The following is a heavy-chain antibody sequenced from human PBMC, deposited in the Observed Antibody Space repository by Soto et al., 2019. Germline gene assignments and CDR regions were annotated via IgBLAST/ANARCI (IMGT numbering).Heavy chain of an antibody. CDR3: ATYGSGSYLYYYYMDV. J-gene: IGHJ6*03. CDR1: GGSISSSSYY. V-gene: IGHV4-39*01. Sequence: QLQLQESGPGLVKPSETLSLTCTVSGGSISSSSYYWGWIRQPPGKGLEWIGSIYYSGSTYYNPSLKSRVTISVDTSKNQFSLKLSSVTAADTAVYYCATYGSGSYLYYYYMDVWGKGTTVTVSS. D-gene: IGHD3-10*01. CDR2: IYYSGST.